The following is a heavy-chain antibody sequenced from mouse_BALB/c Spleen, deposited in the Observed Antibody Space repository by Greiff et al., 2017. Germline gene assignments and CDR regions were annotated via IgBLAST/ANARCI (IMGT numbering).Heavy chain of an antibody. Sequence: EVKLMESGPGLVKPSQSLSLTCSVTGYSITSGYYWNWIRQFPGNKLEWMGYISYDGSNNYNPSLKNRISITRDTSKNQFFLKLNSVTTEDTATYYCAREEYGKLDYWGQGTSVTVSS. CDR3: AREEYGKLDY. CDR1: GYSITSGYY. J-gene: IGHJ4*01. V-gene: IGHV3-6*02. D-gene: IGHD2-10*02. CDR2: ISYDGSN.